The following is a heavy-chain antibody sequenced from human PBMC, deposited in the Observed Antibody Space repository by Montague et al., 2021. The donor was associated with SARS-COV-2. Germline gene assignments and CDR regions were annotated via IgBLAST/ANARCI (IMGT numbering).Heavy chain of an antibody. CDR1: GFTFSSYA. V-gene: IGHV3-23*03. Sequence: SLRLSCAASGFTFSSYAMSWVRQAPGKGLEWVSLIYSGGSNTYYADSVKGRFTISRDNSKNTLYLQMNSLRAEDTAVYYCAKDLMGANIGYYYGMDVWGQGTTATVSS. CDR3: AKDLMGANIGYYYGMDV. J-gene: IGHJ6*02. CDR2: IYSGGSNT. D-gene: IGHD1-26*01.